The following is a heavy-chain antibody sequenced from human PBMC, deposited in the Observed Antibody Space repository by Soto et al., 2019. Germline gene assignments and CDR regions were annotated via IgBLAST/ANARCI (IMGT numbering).Heavy chain of an antibody. CDR1: GGSISSSNW. D-gene: IGHD2-2*01. V-gene: IGHV4-4*02. J-gene: IGHJ6*02. CDR3: ARDRIVVVPAAMKPYYYYGMEV. CDR2: IYHSGST. Sequence: QVQLQESGPGLVKPSGTLSLTCAVSGGSISSSNWWSWVRQPPGKGLEWIGEIYHSGSTNYNPSLKSRVTISVDKSKNQFALKLSSVTAADTAVYYCARDRIVVVPAAMKPYYYYGMEVWGQGTTVTVSS.